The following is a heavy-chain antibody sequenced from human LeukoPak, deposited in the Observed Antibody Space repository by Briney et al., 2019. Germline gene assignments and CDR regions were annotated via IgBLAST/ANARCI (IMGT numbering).Heavy chain of an antibody. Sequence: GGSLRLSXAASGFTFSSYEMNWVRQAPGKGLEWVSYISSSGSTIYYADSVKGRSTISRDNAKNSLYLQMNSLRAEDTAVYYCAGALLVRGVSDAFDIWGQGTMVTVSS. CDR2: ISSSGSTI. CDR3: AGALLVRGVSDAFDI. V-gene: IGHV3-48*03. J-gene: IGHJ3*02. CDR1: GFTFSSYE. D-gene: IGHD3-10*01.